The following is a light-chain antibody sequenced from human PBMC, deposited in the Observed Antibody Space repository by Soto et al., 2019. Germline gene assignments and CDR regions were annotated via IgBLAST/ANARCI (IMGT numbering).Light chain of an antibody. V-gene: IGKV3-15*01. J-gene: IGKJ2*01. CDR3: QQYNNWPPS. CDR2: GAS. Sequence: EIVMTQSPATLSVSPGERATLSCRASQSVSSNLAGYQQKPGQAPRLLIYGASTRATGIPARLSGSGSGTEFTLTISSLQSEDCAVYYCQQYNNWPPSFGQGTKLEIK. CDR1: QSVSSN.